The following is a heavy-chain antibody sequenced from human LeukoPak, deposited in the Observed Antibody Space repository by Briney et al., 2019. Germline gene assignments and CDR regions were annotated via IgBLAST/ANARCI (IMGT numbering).Heavy chain of an antibody. D-gene: IGHD6-13*01. J-gene: IGHJ4*01. V-gene: IGHV3-30*01. Sequence: GGSLRLSCAASGFTFSSYAMHWVRQAPGKGLEWVAVISYDGSNKYYADSVKGRFTISRDNSKNTLYLQMNSLRAEDTAVYYCARDVGSSWYEPFDYWGQEPWSPSPQ. CDR3: ARDVGSSWYEPFDY. CDR2: ISYDGSNK. CDR1: GFTFSSYA.